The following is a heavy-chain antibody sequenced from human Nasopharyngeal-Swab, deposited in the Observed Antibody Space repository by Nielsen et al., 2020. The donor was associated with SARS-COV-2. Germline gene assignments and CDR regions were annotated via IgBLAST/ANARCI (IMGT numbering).Heavy chain of an antibody. V-gene: IGHV1-24*01. CDR1: GYTLTELS. Sequence: ASVKVSCKVSGYTLTELSMHWVRQAPGRGLEWMGGFDPEDGETIYAQKFQGRVTMTEDTSTDTAYMELSSLRSEDTAVYYCATEPAMVRGGWFDPWGQGTLVTVSS. D-gene: IGHD3-10*01. CDR3: ATEPAMVRGGWFDP. J-gene: IGHJ5*02. CDR2: FDPEDGET.